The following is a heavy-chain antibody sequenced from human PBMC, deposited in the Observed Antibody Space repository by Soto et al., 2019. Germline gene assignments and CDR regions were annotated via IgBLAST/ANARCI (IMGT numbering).Heavy chain of an antibody. V-gene: IGHV3-30*18. CDR1: GFTFSSYG. J-gene: IGHJ4*02. Sequence: GGSLRLSCVASGFTFSSYGMHWVRQAPGKGLEWVAVISYDGSNKYYADSVKGRFTISRDNSKNTLYLQMNSLRAEDTAVYYCAKDGLQLWLSWYFDYWGQGTLVTVSS. CDR2: ISYDGSNK. CDR3: AKDGLQLWLSWYFDY. D-gene: IGHD5-18*01.